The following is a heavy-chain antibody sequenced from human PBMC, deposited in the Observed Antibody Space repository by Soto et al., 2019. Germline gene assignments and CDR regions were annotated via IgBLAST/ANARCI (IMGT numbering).Heavy chain of an antibody. CDR1: GGTFSSYA. V-gene: IGHV1-69*01. D-gene: IGHD5-12*01. CDR2: IIPIFGTA. CDR3: ARGLSEMATMGYYYYGMDV. Sequence: QVQLVQSGAEVKKPGSSVKVSCKASGGTFSSYAISWVRQAPGQGPEWMGGIIPIFGTANYAQKFQGRVTITADESTSTAYMELSSLRSEDTAVYYCARGLSEMATMGYYYYGMDVWGQGTTVTVSS. J-gene: IGHJ6*02.